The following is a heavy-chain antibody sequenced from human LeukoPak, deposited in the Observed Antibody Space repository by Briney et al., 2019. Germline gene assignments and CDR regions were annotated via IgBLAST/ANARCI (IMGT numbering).Heavy chain of an antibody. D-gene: IGHD3-3*01. Sequence: SETLSLTCTVSGGSISSYYWSWIRQPPGKGLEWIGYIYYSGSTNYNPSLKSRVTISVDTSKNQFSLKLSSVTAADTAVYYCARLNYDSNWFDPWGQGTLVTVSS. CDR2: IYYSGST. V-gene: IGHV4-59*08. CDR1: GGSISSYY. CDR3: ARLNYDSNWFDP. J-gene: IGHJ5*02.